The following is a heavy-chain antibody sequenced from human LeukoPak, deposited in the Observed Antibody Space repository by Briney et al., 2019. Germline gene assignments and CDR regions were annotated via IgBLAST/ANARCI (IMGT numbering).Heavy chain of an antibody. CDR2: IYYSGST. J-gene: IGHJ6*02. CDR1: GGSISSYY. D-gene: IGHD1-26*01. CDR3: ARRSLVRTVGYYYGMDV. V-gene: IGHV4-59*08. Sequence: PSVTLSLTCTVSGGSISSYYWSWIRQPPGKGLEWIGYIYYSGSTNYNPSLKSRVTISVDTSKNQFSLKLSSVTAADTAVYYCARRSLVRTVGYYYGMDVWGQGTTVTVSS.